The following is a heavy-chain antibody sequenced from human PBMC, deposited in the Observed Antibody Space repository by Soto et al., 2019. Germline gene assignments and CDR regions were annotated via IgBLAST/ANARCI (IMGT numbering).Heavy chain of an antibody. CDR2: INHSGST. D-gene: IGHD2-2*01. CDR3: ARGSSDIVVVPAAPFDY. CDR1: GGSFSGYY. V-gene: IGHV4-34*01. J-gene: IGHJ4*02. Sequence: PSETLSLTCAVSGGSFSGYYWSWIRQPPGKGLEWIGEINHSGSTNYNPSLKSRVTISVDTSKNQFSLKLSSVTTADTAVYYCARGSSDIVVVPAAPFDYWGQGTLVTVSS.